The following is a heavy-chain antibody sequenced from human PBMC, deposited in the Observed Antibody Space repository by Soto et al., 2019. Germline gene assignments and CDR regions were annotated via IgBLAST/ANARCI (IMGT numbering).Heavy chain of an antibody. Sequence: EVRLVESGGGSVKPEGSLRLSCTASGLRLSDGWMNWVRQTPGKGLEWVGRIKSKADGGTVDYAAPVNGRFTISRDYSRNMLYLQMNNLRADDTGIYYCTRRPKARDAGVDPLAYWGQGALVTVSS. D-gene: IGHD3-10*01. CDR3: TRRPKARDAGVDPLAY. V-gene: IGHV3-15*07. CDR1: GLRLSDGW. CDR2: IKSKADGGTV. J-gene: IGHJ4*02.